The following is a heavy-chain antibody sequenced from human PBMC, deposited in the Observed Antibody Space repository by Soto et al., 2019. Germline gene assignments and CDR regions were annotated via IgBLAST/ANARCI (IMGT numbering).Heavy chain of an antibody. CDR3: AKRTSTVIGVFDY. Sequence: PGGSLGFSCAAFEFTFASHAMTWVGQAPGKGLKWDSTIRGNGHITNYADSVKGRFTISIDNSKNTLYLQMNSLRAEDTAVYYWAKRTSTVIGVFDYWGQGTQVNVSS. J-gene: IGHJ4*02. V-gene: IGHV3-23*01. CDR1: EFTFASHA. CDR2: IRGNGHIT. D-gene: IGHD4-4*01.